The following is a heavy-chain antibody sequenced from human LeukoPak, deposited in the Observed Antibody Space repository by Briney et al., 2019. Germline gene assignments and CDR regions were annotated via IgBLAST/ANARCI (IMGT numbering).Heavy chain of an antibody. V-gene: IGHV3-53*04. Sequence: PGGSLRLSCAASGFTVSYNYIYWVRQAPGKGLEWVSVIYSGGNTYYADSVKGRFTISRHNSRNTVYLQMNSLRAEDTAIYYCARGGAITVVRGIIYGLDVWGQGITVTVSS. D-gene: IGHD3-10*01. J-gene: IGHJ6*02. CDR1: GFTVSYNY. CDR3: ARGGAITVVRGIIYGLDV. CDR2: IYSGGNT.